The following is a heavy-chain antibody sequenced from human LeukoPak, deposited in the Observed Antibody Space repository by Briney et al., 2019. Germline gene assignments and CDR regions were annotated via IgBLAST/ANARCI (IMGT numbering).Heavy chain of an antibody. V-gene: IGHV3-30*04. CDR3: ARERDDYDDPGPLDY. CDR2: ISYDGSHK. Sequence: GGSLRLSCAASGFTFRNYAMHWVRQGPGKGLEWVAVISYDGSHKYYADSVKGRFTISRDNSKNTLYLDMNSLRAGDTAVYYCARERDDYDDPGPLDYWGQGTLVTVSS. CDR1: GFTFRNYA. J-gene: IGHJ4*02. D-gene: IGHD4-17*01.